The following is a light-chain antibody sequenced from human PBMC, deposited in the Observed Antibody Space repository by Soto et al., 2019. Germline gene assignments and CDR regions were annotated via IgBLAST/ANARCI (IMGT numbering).Light chain of an antibody. CDR1: QSVSSY. V-gene: IGKV3-11*01. Sequence: EIVLTQSPATLSLSPGERATLSCRASQSVSSYLAWYQQRPGQAPRLLIYGASNRATGIPARFSGSGSGTDFTLTISSLEAEDFAVYYCQQYMSSVTFGQGTKVEIK. CDR2: GAS. CDR3: QQYMSSVT. J-gene: IGKJ1*01.